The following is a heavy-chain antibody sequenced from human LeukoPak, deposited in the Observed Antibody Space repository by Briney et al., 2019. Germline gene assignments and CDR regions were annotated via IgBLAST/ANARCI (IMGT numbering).Heavy chain of an antibody. CDR1: GFTFSSYA. Sequence: GGSLRHSCAASGFTFSSYAMHWVRQAPGRGLEWVAFIRYDEANKYYTDSVKGRFTISRDIYKNTLYLQMNSLRTEDTAVYYCAKGGRSRGWAHYYNYYMDIWGKGTTVTVSS. V-gene: IGHV3-30*02. CDR3: AKGGRSRGWAHYYNYYMDI. D-gene: IGHD6-19*01. J-gene: IGHJ6*03. CDR2: IRYDEANK.